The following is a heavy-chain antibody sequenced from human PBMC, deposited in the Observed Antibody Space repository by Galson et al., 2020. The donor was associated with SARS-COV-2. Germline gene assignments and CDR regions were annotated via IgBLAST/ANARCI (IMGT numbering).Heavy chain of an antibody. V-gene: IGHV3-30-3*01. D-gene: IGHD6-13*01. J-gene: IGHJ5*02. Sequence: GGSLRLSCAASGFIFSSYAMHWVRQAPGKGLEWVAFISYDGFDKYYTDSVKGRFTITRDNAENTLYLQMNSLRPEDTAVFYCARENSYSSRYALFDPWGQGTLVTVSS. CDR2: ISYDGFDK. CDR3: ARENSYSSRYALFDP. CDR1: GFIFSSYA.